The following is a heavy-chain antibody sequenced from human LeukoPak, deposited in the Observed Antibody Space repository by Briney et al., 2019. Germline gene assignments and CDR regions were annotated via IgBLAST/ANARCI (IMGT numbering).Heavy chain of an antibody. CDR3: ARAGIVVVPAAMGDYYYGMDV. Sequence: GGSLRLSCAASGFTFSSYGMHWARQAPGKGLEWVAVIWYDGSNKYYADSVKGRFTISRDNSKNTLYLRMNSLRAEDTAVYYCARAGIVVVPAAMGDYYYGMDVWGQGTTVTVSS. J-gene: IGHJ6*02. CDR1: GFTFSSYG. CDR2: IWYDGSNK. V-gene: IGHV3-33*01. D-gene: IGHD2-2*01.